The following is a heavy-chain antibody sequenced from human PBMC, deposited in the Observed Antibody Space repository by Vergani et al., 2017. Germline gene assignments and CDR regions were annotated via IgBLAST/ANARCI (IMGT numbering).Heavy chain of an antibody. CDR3: ARGVLDSKYRHNWFGP. J-gene: IGHJ5*02. D-gene: IGHD3/OR15-3a*01. V-gene: IGHV1-8*01. CDR1: GYNFTSFD. CDR2: MNPKSGNT. Sequence: QEQLVQSGAEVRKPGASVKVSCKASGYNFTSFDINWVRLAIGQGLEWMGWMNPKSGNTAYAAKFQGRITMTRDSSTDTAYMEMKSLKNEDTAIYFCARGVLDSKYRHNWFGPWGQGTVVTVSS.